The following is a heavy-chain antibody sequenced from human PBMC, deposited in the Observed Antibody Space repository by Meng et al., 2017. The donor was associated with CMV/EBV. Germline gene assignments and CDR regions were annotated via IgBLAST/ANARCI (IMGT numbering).Heavy chain of an antibody. CDR1: GGTFSSYA. V-gene: IGHV1-69*05. J-gene: IGHJ6*02. CDR3: ARGSGELLSSGMDV. CDR2: MIPIFGTA. D-gene: IGHD3-10*01. Sequence: SVKVSCKASGGTFSSYAISWVRQAPGQGLEWMGGMIPIFGTANYAQKFQGRVTITTDESTSTAYMELSSLRSEDTAVYYCARGSGELLSSGMDVWGQGTTVTVSS.